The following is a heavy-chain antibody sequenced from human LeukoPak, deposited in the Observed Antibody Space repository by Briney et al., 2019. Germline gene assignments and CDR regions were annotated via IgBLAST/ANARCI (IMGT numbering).Heavy chain of an antibody. Sequence: GGSLRLSCAASGFTFSDYNMKWIRQAPGKGLEWVASISRSGSTKYYADSVKGRVTISRDNAKNSLFLQMNSLRAEDTAVYYCARPTEGGYTYDYFYYYYMDVWGKGTTVTISS. CDR2: ISRSGSTK. D-gene: IGHD5-18*01. CDR3: ARPTEGGYTYDYFYYYYMDV. V-gene: IGHV3-11*01. J-gene: IGHJ6*03. CDR1: GFTFSDYN.